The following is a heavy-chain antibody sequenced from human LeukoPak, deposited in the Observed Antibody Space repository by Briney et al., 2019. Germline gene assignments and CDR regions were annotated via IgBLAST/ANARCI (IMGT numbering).Heavy chain of an antibody. J-gene: IGHJ4*02. Sequence: KTSETLSLTCAVYGGSFSDYWWTWIRQFPGKGREWIGEVNHSGSTNYNPSLKSRVTISVDTSKNQFSLKLSSVTAADTAVYYCARRGTYYYGSGSYSHWGQGTLVTVSS. V-gene: IGHV4-34*01. CDR2: VNHSGST. CDR3: ARRGTYYYGSGSYSH. CDR1: GGSFSDYW. D-gene: IGHD3-10*01.